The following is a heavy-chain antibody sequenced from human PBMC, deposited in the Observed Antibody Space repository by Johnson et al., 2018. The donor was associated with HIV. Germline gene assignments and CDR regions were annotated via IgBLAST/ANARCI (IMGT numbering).Heavy chain of an antibody. CDR2: IYSGGST. Sequence: VQLVESGGGLIQPGGSLRLSCAASGFTVSSNYMSWVRQAPGKGLEWVSVIYSGGSTYYADSVKGRFTISRDNSKNTLYLQMNSLRAEDTAVYYCARDHYYDSSGYHEGGAFDIWGQGTMVTVSS. CDR1: GFTVSSNY. D-gene: IGHD3-22*01. J-gene: IGHJ3*02. CDR3: ARDHYYDSSGYHEGGAFDI. V-gene: IGHV3-53*01.